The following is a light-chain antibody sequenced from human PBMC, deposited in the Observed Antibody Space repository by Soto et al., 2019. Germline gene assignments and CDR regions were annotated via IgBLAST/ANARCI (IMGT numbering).Light chain of an antibody. CDR2: SNN. CDR3: AAWDDSLNGHGV. V-gene: IGLV1-44*01. Sequence: QSVLTRPPSASGTPGQRVTITCSGSSSNIGSNTVNWYQQLPGTAPKLLIYSNNQRPSGVPDRFSGSKSGTSASLAISGLQSEDEADYYCAAWDDSLNGHGVFGGGTKLTVL. J-gene: IGLJ3*02. CDR1: SSNIGSNT.